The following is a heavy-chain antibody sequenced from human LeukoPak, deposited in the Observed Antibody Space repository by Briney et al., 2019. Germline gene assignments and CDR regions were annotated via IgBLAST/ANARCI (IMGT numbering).Heavy chain of an antibody. CDR3: ARHSSVVVVAATPNFDY. D-gene: IGHD2-15*01. CDR1: GGSISSYY. Sequence: SETLSLTCTVSGGSISSYYWSWIRQPPGKGLEWIGYIYYSGITNYNPSPKSRVTISVDMSKNQFSLKLSSVTAADTAVYYCARHSSVVVVAATPNFDYWGQGTLVTVSS. V-gene: IGHV4-59*08. J-gene: IGHJ4*02. CDR2: IYYSGIT.